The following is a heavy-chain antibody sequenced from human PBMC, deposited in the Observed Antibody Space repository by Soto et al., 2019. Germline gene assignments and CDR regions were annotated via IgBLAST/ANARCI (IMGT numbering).Heavy chain of an antibody. J-gene: IGHJ6*02. CDR2: ISYDGSNK. CDR3: ARDMLEMATMSPYYYYGMDV. CDR1: GFTFSSYA. V-gene: IGHV3-30-3*01. D-gene: IGHD5-12*01. Sequence: PGGSLRLSCAASGFTFSSYAMHWVRQARGRGLEGVAVISYDGSNKYYADSVKGRFTISRDNSKNTLYLQMNSLRAEDTAVYYCARDMLEMATMSPYYYYGMDVWGQGTTVTVSS.